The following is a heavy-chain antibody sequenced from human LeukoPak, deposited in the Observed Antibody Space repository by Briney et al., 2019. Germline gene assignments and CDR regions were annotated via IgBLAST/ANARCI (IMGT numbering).Heavy chain of an antibody. V-gene: IGHV4-31*03. CDR2: IYYTGTT. D-gene: IGHD6-13*01. CDR3: ARGVLY. CDR1: GASISSGIYY. Sequence: SQTLSLTCTVSGASISSGIYYWRWLRQHPGKGLEWIGYIYYTGTTYYNPSLKSRVTISVDTSTNQLSLKLSSVTAADTAVYYCARGVLYWGQGTLVTVSS. J-gene: IGHJ4*02.